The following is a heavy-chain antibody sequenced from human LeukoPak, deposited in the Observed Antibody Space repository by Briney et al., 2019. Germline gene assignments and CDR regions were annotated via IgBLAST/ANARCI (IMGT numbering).Heavy chain of an antibody. D-gene: IGHD3-10*01. CDR1: GFPFSSYA. CDR3: AKGNRNSQWFGELLYYFDY. Sequence: PGKSLRLSCVVSGFPFSSYAMHWVRQAPGKGLKWVAVISYDGSNKYYADSVKGRFTISRYNSKNTLYLQMNSLRAEDTAVYYCAKGNRNSQWFGELLYYFDYWGQGTLVTVSS. V-gene: IGHV3-30*04. CDR2: ISYDGSNK. J-gene: IGHJ4*02.